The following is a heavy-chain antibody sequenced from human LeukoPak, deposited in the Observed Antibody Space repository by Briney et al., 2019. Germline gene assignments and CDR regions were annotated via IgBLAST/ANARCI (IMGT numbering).Heavy chain of an antibody. J-gene: IGHJ4*02. Sequence: AGGSLRFPCAASGFTFTGSAMHWVRQASGKGLEWVGRIRGKANSYATAYAASVKGRLTISRHASKNTSYFQMNTLKTQDTAVYYCTTEPDCYDSSRYCFAFDYWGQGTLVTVSS. CDR3: TTEPDCYDSSRYCFAFDY. D-gene: IGHD3-22*01. V-gene: IGHV3-73*01. CDR1: GFTFTGSA. CDR2: IRGKANSYAT.